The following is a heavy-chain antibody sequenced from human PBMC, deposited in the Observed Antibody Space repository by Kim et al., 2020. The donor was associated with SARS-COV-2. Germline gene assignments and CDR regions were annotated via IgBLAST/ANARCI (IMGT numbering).Heavy chain of an antibody. D-gene: IGHD3-10*01. CDR1: GVSINSGGYY. V-gene: IGHV4-31*03. CDR2: IYSSGGT. CDR3: VRESGVSFSGSAAYP. Sequence: SETLSLTCTVSGVSINSGGYYWSWIRQHPGKGLEWIGYIYSSGGTYYHPSLKSRVIISMYTSKNQFSLKVRSVTAADTAVYYCVRESGVSFSGSAAYPWGQGIQVIVSS. J-gene: IGHJ5*02.